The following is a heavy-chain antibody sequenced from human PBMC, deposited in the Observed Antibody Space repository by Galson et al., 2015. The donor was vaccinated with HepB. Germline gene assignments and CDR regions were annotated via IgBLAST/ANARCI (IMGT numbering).Heavy chain of an antibody. D-gene: IGHD3-22*01. Sequence: SLRLSCAASGFTFSSYAMSWVRQAPGKGLEWVSAISGSGGSTYYADSVKGRFTISRDNSKNTLYLQMNSLRAEDTAVYYCANVATGPYYYDSSGYYYPDYWGQGTLVTVSS. CDR3: ANVATGPYYYDSSGYYYPDY. CDR1: GFTFSSYA. CDR2: ISGSGGST. J-gene: IGHJ4*02. V-gene: IGHV3-23*01.